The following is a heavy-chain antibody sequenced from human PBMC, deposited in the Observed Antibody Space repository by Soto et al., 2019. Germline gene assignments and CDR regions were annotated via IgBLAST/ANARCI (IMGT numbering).Heavy chain of an antibody. CDR3: GRAIITMVRGVFLAYYGMDF. D-gene: IGHD3-10*01. J-gene: IGHJ6*01. Sequence: SETRAISCAVSGGSISSSNWWSWVRQPPGKVLEWIGEIYHSVSTNYNPSLKSRVTISVDNSKNQFSMQLSSVTAAERAVCYCGRAIITMVRGVFLAYYGMDFWGHGTTVT. CDR1: GGSISSSNW. V-gene: IGHV4-4*02. CDR2: IYHSVST.